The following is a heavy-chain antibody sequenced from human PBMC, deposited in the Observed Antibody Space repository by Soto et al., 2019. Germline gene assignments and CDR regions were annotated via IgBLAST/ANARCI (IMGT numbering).Heavy chain of an antibody. J-gene: IGHJ4*02. CDR1: GGSISSYY. D-gene: IGHD3-22*01. Sequence: SETLSLTCTVSGGSISSYYWSWIRQPPGKGLEWIGYIYYSGSTNYNPSLKSRVTISVDTSKNQFSLKLSSVTAAATAVYYCARVKYYYDSSGYFDYWGQGTLVTVSS. CDR2: IYYSGST. V-gene: IGHV4-59*01. CDR3: ARVKYYYDSSGYFDY.